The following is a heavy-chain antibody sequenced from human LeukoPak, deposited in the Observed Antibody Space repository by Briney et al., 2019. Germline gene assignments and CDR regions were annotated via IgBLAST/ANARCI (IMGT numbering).Heavy chain of an antibody. J-gene: IGHJ4*02. D-gene: IGHD3-16*01. CDR1: GFAFSSYA. V-gene: IGHV3-23*01. Sequence: PGGSLRLFCAASGFAFSSYAMNWVRQAPGKGLEWVSAISGSGGSTYYADSVKGRFTISRDNSKNTLYLQMNSLRAEDTAVYYCAKSALGIFTGGEYWGQGTLVTVSS. CDR3: AKSALGIFTGGEY. CDR2: ISGSGGST.